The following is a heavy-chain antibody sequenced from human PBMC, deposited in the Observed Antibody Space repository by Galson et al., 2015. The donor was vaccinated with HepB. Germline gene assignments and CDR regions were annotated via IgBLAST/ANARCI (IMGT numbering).Heavy chain of an antibody. V-gene: IGHV1-69*13. D-gene: IGHD5-24*01. CDR1: GGTFSSYA. CDR2: TIPIFGTA. J-gene: IGHJ3*02. Sequence: SVKVSCKASGGTFSSYAISWVRQAPGQGLEWMGGTIPIFGTANYAQKFQGRVTITADESTSTAYMEPSSLRSEDTAVYYCARVPGRDGYNYDEGDAFDIWGQGTMVTVSS. CDR3: ARVPGRDGYNYDEGDAFDI.